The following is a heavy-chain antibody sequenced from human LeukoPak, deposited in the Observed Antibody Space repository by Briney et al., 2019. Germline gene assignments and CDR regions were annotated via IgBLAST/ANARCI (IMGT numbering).Heavy chain of an antibody. D-gene: IGHD3-3*01. CDR2: IYSGGST. CDR3: ARGGGFWSGYYSYFDY. Sequence: PRGSLRLSCAASGFTVSSNYMSWVRQAPGKGLEWVSVIYSGGSTYYADSVKGRFTISRDNSKNTLYLQMNSLRAEDTAVYYCARGGGFWSGYYSYFDYWGQGTLVTVSS. J-gene: IGHJ4*02. CDR1: GFTVSSNY. V-gene: IGHV3-53*01.